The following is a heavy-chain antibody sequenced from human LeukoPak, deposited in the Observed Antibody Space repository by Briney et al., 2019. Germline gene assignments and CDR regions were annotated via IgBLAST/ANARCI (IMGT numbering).Heavy chain of an antibody. CDR1: GYTFINYD. CDR3: ARRIVAGGTPLGY. V-gene: IGHV1-8*03. Sequence: ASVKVSCKASGYTFINYDINWVRQAPGQGLEWMGWMNPNSGNTGYAQQFQGRVTISRNTSISTAYMELSTLTSEDTAVYYCARRIVAGGTPLGYWGQGTLVAVSS. D-gene: IGHD6-13*01. CDR2: MNPNSGNT. J-gene: IGHJ4*02.